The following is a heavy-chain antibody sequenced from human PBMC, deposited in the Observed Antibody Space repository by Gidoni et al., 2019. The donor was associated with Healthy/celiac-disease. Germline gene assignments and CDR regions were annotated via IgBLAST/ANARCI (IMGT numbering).Heavy chain of an antibody. J-gene: IGHJ4*02. Sequence: EVQLVESGGGLVKPWGSLRLSCAASGFPFSSYSMNWVRQVPGKGLEWVSSISSSNSYIYYADSVKGRFTISRDNAKNSLYLQMNSLKAEDTAVYYCARRDCSGGSCYSWAIDYWGQGTLVTVSS. D-gene: IGHD2-15*01. CDR2: ISSSNSYI. CDR1: GFPFSSYS. CDR3: ARRDCSGGSCYSWAIDY. V-gene: IGHV3-21*01.